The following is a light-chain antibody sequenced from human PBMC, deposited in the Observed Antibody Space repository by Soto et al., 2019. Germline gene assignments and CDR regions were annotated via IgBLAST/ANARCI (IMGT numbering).Light chain of an antibody. CDR1: QSVSSSY. Sequence: EIVLTQSPGTLSLSPGERATLSCRASQSVSSSYLAWYPQKPGQAPRLLIYGASSRATGIPDRFRVSGSGTDFTLTISRLEPEDFTVYYCQQYGSPLLTFGGGTKVEL. CDR2: GAS. J-gene: IGKJ4*01. V-gene: IGKV3-20*01. CDR3: QQYGSPLLT.